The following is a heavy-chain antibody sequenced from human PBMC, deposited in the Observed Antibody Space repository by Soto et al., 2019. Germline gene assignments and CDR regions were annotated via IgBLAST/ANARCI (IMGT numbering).Heavy chain of an antibody. CDR2: IIPIFGTA. J-gene: IGHJ4*02. V-gene: IGHV1-69*13. CDR1: GGTFSSYA. CDR3: AVVTTVTTFDY. D-gene: IGHD4-17*01. Sequence: ASVKVSCTASGGTFSSYAISWVRQAPGQGLEWMGGIIPIFGTANYAQKFQGRVTITADESTSTAYMELSSLRSEDTAVYYCAVVTTVTTFDYWGQGTLVTVSS.